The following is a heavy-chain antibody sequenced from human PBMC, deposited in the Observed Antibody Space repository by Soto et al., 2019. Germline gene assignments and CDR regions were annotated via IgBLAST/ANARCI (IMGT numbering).Heavy chain of an antibody. CDR2: IYWDDDK. CDR1: GFSLSTSGVG. Sequence: SGPTLVNPTQTLTLTCTFSGFSLSTSGVGVGWIRQPPGKALEWLALIYWDDDKRYSPSLKSRLTITKDTSKNQVVLTMTNMDPVDTATYYCAHSPHIVVVTAMDPFDYWGQGTLVTVYS. J-gene: IGHJ4*02. CDR3: AHSPHIVVVTAMDPFDY. V-gene: IGHV2-5*02. D-gene: IGHD2-21*02.